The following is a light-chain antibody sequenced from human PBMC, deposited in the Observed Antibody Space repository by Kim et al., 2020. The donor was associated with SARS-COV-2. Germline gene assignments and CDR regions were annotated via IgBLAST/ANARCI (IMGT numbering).Light chain of an antibody. Sequence: ASGQTVRITCQGDSLRKYYASWYQQKPGQAPVLVFYGKNNRPSGIPDRFSGSYSGNTASLTITAAQAEDEADYYCNSRESSSNHWIFGGGTQLTVL. CDR1: SLRKYY. J-gene: IGLJ2*01. CDR3: NSRESSSNHWI. CDR2: GKN. V-gene: IGLV3-19*01.